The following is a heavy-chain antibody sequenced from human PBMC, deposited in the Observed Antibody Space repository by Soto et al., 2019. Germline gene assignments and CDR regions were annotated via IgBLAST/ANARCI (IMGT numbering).Heavy chain of an antibody. J-gene: IGHJ4*02. V-gene: IGHV3-21*01. CDR1: GFMSGASS. Sequence: GGPLRFSGEPSGFMSGASSMTWARQEPGEGLEVVSSSSSNTNYRYYADSVKARFTNSRDNPKNSLYLQMDSLRAGDTAGYYCTYFNWKDANWGPGTQVTVSS. CDR3: TYFNWKDAN. CDR2: SSSNTNYR. D-gene: IGHD1-1*01.